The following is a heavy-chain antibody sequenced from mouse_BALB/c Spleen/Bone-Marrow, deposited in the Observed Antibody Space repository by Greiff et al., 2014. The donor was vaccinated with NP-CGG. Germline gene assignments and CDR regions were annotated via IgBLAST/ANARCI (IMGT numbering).Heavy chain of an antibody. CDR2: VSPGNSDT. Sequence: VQLQQSGTVLARPGASVKMSCKASGYTFTTYWMHWVKQRPGQGLEWIGAVSPGNSDTTYNQKFKGKAKLTAVTSTSTAYMERSSLTNEDSAVYFCTRYAYYRYDETMDYWGQGTSVTVSS. CDR3: TRYAYYRYDETMDY. D-gene: IGHD2-14*01. J-gene: IGHJ4*01. CDR1: GYTFTTYW. V-gene: IGHV1-5*01.